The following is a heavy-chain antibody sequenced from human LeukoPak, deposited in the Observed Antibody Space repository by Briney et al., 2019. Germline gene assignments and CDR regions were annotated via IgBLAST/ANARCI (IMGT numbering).Heavy chain of an antibody. V-gene: IGHV3-30*18. CDR1: GFTFSSYG. CDR3: AKDSPFDY. J-gene: IGHJ4*02. Sequence: PGGSLRLSCAASGFTFSSYGMHWVRQAPGKGLEWVAVISYDGSNKYYADPVKGRFTISRDNSKNTLYLQMNSLRAEDTAVYYCAKDSPFDYWGQGTLVTVSS. CDR2: ISYDGSNK.